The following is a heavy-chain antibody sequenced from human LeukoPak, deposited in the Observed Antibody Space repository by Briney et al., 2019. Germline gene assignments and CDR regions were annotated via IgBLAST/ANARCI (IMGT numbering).Heavy chain of an antibody. J-gene: IGHJ4*02. Sequence: GGSLRLSCAASGFTFSSYAMSWVRQAPGKGLEWVSAISGSGGSTCYADSVKGRFTISRDNSKNTLYLQMNSLRAEDTAVYYCASQIAAAGENDYWGQGTLVTVSS. CDR1: GFTFSSYA. CDR2: ISGSGGST. CDR3: ASQIAAAGENDY. D-gene: IGHD6-13*01. V-gene: IGHV3-23*01.